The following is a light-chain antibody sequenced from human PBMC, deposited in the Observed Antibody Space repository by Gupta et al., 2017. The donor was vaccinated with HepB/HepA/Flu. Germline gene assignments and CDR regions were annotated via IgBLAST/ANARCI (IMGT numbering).Light chain of an antibody. CDR1: DSNIGSNS. J-gene: IGLJ2*01. Sequence: SVLTQPPSASGPPGQWATIACSGSDSNIGSNSVAWSQQFPGAAPTFLIYMNYQRSSGVPDRFSCSKYATSAALTTSVLLAAEDAYYFCAAEYASRSCVLFGGGTKRTVL. CDR3: AAEYASRSCVL. CDR2: MNY. V-gene: IGLV1-47*01.